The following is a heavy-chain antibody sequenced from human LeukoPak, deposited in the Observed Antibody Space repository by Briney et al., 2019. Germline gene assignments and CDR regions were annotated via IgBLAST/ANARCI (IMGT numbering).Heavy chain of an antibody. CDR3: ARGSTYYDFWSGYSSNDY. Sequence: PGGSLRLSCAASGFTFSSYWMSWVRQAPGKGLEWVANIKQDGSEKYYVDSVKGRFTISRDNAKNSLYLQMNSLRAEDTAVYYCARGSTYYDFWSGYSSNDYWGQGTLVTVSS. CDR2: IKQDGSEK. CDR1: GFTFSSYW. J-gene: IGHJ4*02. V-gene: IGHV3-7*01. D-gene: IGHD3-3*01.